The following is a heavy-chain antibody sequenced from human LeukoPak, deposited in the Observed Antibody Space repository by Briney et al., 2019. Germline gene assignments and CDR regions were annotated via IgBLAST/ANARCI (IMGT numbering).Heavy chain of an antibody. CDR3: ARSDFWSGYVGRRYYYYGMDV. CDR1: GFTVSSNY. D-gene: IGHD3-3*01. J-gene: IGHJ6*02. V-gene: IGHV3-53*01. CDR2: IYSGGST. Sequence: PGGSLRLSCAASGFTVSSNYMSWVRQAPGKGLEWVSVIYSGGSTYYADSVKGRFTISRDNSKNTLYLQMNSLRAEDTAVYYCARSDFWSGYVGRRYYYYGMDVWGQGTTVTVSS.